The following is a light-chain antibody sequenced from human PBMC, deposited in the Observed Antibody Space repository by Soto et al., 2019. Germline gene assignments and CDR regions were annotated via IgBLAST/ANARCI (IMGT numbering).Light chain of an antibody. V-gene: IGLV7-46*01. CDR3: LLSYSGAWV. J-gene: IGLJ3*02. CDR2: DTY. Sequence: QAVVTQETSLTVAPGGTVSLTCASSTGPVTSGHHAYWFQQRPGQAPITLIYDTYKKHPWTPARFFGSLLGGKAALTLSGAQPEDEADYYCLLSYSGAWVFGGGTKLTVL. CDR1: TGPVTSGHH.